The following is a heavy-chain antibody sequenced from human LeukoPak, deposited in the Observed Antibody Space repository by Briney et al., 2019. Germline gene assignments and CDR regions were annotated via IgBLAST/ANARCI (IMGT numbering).Heavy chain of an antibody. CDR3: AKDGGGRFLEWTKDYFDY. V-gene: IGHV3-30*18. CDR2: ISYDGSNK. D-gene: IGHD3-3*01. J-gene: IGHJ4*02. Sequence: GGSLKLSCAASGFTFSSYGMHWVRQAPGKGLEWVAVISYDGSNKYYADSVKGRFTISRDNSKNTLYLQMNSLRAEDTAVYYCAKDGGGRFLEWTKDYFDYWGQGTLVTVSS. CDR1: GFTFSSYG.